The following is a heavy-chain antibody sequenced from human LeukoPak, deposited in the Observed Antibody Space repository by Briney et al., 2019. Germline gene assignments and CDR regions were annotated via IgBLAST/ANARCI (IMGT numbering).Heavy chain of an antibody. D-gene: IGHD3-16*01. CDR1: GFTFSSYA. V-gene: IGHV3-23*01. CDR2: ISGSGDST. CDR3: AKAPGGIVGY. Sequence: GGSLRLSCAASGFTFSSYAMSWVRQAPGKGLEWVSGISGSGDSTYDADSVKGRFTISRDNSKNTLYLQMNSLRAEDTAVYYCAKAPGGIVGYWGQGTLVTVSS. J-gene: IGHJ4*02.